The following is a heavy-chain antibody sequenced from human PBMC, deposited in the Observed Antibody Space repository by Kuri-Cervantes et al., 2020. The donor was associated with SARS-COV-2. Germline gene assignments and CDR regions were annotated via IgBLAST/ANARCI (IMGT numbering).Heavy chain of an antibody. CDR2: INPNSGGT. J-gene: IGHJ6*02. CDR1: GYTFTGYY. D-gene: IGHD3-10*01. Sequence: ASVKVSCKASGYTFTGYYMRWVRQAPGQGLEWMGWINPNSGGTNYAQKFQGWVTMTRDTSISTAYMELSRLRSDDTAVYYCARASVRGIIITYHSYGMDVWGQGTTVIVSS. V-gene: IGHV1-2*04. CDR3: ARASVRGIIITYHSYGMDV.